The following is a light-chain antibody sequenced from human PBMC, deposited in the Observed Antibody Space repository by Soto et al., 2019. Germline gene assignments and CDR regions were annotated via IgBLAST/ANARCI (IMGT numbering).Light chain of an antibody. CDR3: AAWDDSLNGPV. Sequence: QSVLTQPPSASGTPGQRVTISCSGSNSNIGSYSVNWYRHLPGTAPKLLVFSDDQRPSGVPDRFSGSKSGPSASLAISGLQSEDEAGYYCAAWDDSLNGPVFGGGTKLTVL. J-gene: IGLJ2*01. CDR1: NSNIGSYS. V-gene: IGLV1-44*01. CDR2: SDD.